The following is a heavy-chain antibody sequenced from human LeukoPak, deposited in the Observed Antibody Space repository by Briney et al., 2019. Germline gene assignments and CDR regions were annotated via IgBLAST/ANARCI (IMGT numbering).Heavy chain of an antibody. CDR2: INTDVSST. CDR1: RFTFSSYW. D-gene: IGHD3-10*01. V-gene: IGHV3-74*01. J-gene: IGHJ4*02. CDR3: ARGDSYGSAPLDY. Sequence: GGSLRLSCAASRFTFSSYWMHWVRQAPGKGLVWVSRINTDVSSTNYADSVKGRFTISRDNTKNMLYLQMNSLRAEDTAVYYCARGDSYGSAPLDYWGQGTLVTVSS.